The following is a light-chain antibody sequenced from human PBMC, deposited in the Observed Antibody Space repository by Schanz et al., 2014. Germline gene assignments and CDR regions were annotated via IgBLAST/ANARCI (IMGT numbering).Light chain of an antibody. V-gene: IGKV3D-15*01. CDR3: QQYYSGLT. CDR1: QSVSST. CDR2: GAF. J-gene: IGKJ1*01. Sequence: EIVMTQSPATLSLSPGERATLSCRASQSVSSTLAWYQQKPGQAPRLLIYGAFSRATGIPDRFSGSGSGTDFTLTISSLQAEDVAVYYCQQYYSGLTFGPGTMVEIK.